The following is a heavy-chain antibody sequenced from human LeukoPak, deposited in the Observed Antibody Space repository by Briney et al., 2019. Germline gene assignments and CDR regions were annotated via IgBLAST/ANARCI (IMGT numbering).Heavy chain of an antibody. CDR3: ARDSYSYGYGGFDY. D-gene: IGHD5-18*01. V-gene: IGHV4-30-4*01. Sequence: SETLSLTCVVYGGSFSGYYWCWVRQSPGEGLEWIGYIYSTGNTYYNPSLKSRVIISVDTSKNQFSLELNSVTAADTAVYYCARDSYSYGYGGFDYWGQGILVTVSS. CDR2: IYSTGNT. CDR1: GGSFSGYY. J-gene: IGHJ4*02.